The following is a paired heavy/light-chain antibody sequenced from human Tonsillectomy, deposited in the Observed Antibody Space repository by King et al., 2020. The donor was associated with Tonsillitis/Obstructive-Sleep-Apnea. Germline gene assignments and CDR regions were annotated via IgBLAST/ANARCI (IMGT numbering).Light chain of an antibody. CDR2: GAS. J-gene: IGKJ3*01. CDR3: QQYGSSPLFT. Sequence: EIVLTQSPGTLSLSPGERATLSCRASQSVSSTYLAWYQQKPGQAPRLLIYGASSRATGIPDRFSGSGSGTDFTLTISRLEPEDFAVYYCQQYGSSPLFTFGPGTKVDIK. V-gene: IGKV3-20*01. CDR1: QSVSSTY.
Heavy chain of an antibody. CDR2: IKSKTEGGTT. V-gene: IGHV3-15*01. J-gene: IGHJ4*02. D-gene: IGHD3-16*01. CDR1: GFTFSDAW. Sequence: EVQLVESGGGLVKPGGSLRLSCAASGFTFSDAWMSWVRQAPGKGLEWVGRIKSKTEGGTTDYAAPVKGRFTISRNDSKNTLYLQMNSLKTEDTGVYYCATDVGVIMNTFGGPTPLRSSFSYWGQGTLATVSS. CDR3: ATDVGVIMNTFGGPTPLRSSFSY.